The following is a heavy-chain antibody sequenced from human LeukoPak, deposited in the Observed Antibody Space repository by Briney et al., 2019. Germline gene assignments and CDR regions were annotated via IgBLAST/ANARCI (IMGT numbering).Heavy chain of an antibody. Sequence: SETLSLTCTVSGGSISSSSYYWGWIRQPPGKGLEWIGSIYYSESTYYNPSLKSRVTISVDTSKNQFSLKLSSVTAADTAVYYCARGGPAARLITFGGVTDYWGQGTLVIVSS. CDR1: GGSISSSSYY. CDR2: IYYSEST. J-gene: IGHJ4*02. D-gene: IGHD3-16*01. CDR3: ARGGPAARLITFGGVTDY. V-gene: IGHV4-39*01.